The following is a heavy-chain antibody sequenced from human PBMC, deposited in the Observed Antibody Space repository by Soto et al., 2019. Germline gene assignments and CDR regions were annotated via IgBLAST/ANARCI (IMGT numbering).Heavy chain of an antibody. D-gene: IGHD3-22*01. CDR3: ARGIDYYDSSGYSSSYYYYGMDV. CDR2: IIPLFGTA. V-gene: IGHV1-69*01. CDR1: GGTFSSYA. J-gene: IGHJ6*02. Sequence: QVQLVQSGAEVKKPGSSVKVSCKASGGTFSSYAISWVRQAPGQGLEWMGGIIPLFGTANYAQKFQGRVTITADESTSTAYMELSSLRSEDTAVYYCARGIDYYDSSGYSSSYYYYGMDVWGQGTTVTVSS.